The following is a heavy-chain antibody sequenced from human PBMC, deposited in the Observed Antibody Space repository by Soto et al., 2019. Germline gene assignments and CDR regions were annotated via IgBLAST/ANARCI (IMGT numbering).Heavy chain of an antibody. Sequence: EVQLLESGGGLVQPGGSLRLSCAASGFTFSSYAMSWVRQAPGKGLEWVSSISGSGGTTYYADSVKDRFTISRDNSKNTLYLQMNSLRAEDTAEYYCARGYTNIDYWGQGTLVTVSS. J-gene: IGHJ4*02. CDR1: GFTFSSYA. V-gene: IGHV3-23*01. CDR2: ISGSGGTT. CDR3: ARGYTNIDY. D-gene: IGHD5-18*01.